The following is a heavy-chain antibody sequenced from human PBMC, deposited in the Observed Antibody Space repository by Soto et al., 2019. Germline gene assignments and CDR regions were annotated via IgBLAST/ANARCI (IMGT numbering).Heavy chain of an antibody. CDR1: GYSISSGYY. CDR3: AGDYGSGSYYGMDV. CDR2: IYHSGST. D-gene: IGHD3-10*01. J-gene: IGHJ6*02. Sequence: SETLSLTCAVSGYSISSGYYWGWIRQPPGKGLEWIGSIYHSGSTYYNPSLKSRVTISVDTSKNQFSLKLSSVTAADTAVYYCAGDYGSGSYYGMDVWGQGTTVTVSS. V-gene: IGHV4-38-2*02.